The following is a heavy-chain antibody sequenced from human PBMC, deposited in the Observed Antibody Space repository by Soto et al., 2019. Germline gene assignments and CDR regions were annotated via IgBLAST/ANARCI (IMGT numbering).Heavy chain of an antibody. CDR3: ASATSGDPRLH. D-gene: IGHD4-17*01. J-gene: IGHJ4*02. V-gene: IGHV4-4*02. CDR2: IYHSGST. CDR1: SGSISSSNW. Sequence: SETLSLTCAVSSGSISSSNWWSWVRQPPGKGLEWIGEIYHSGSTNYNPSLKSRVTISVDKSKNQFSLKLSSVTAADTAVYYCASATSGDPRLHWGQGTLVTVSS.